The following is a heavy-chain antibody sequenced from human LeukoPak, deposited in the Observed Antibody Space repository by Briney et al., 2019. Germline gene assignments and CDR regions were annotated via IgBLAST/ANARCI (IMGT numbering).Heavy chain of an antibody. V-gene: IGHV4-59*01. CDR3: ATLRGDY. CDR1: GGSISSYY. J-gene: IGHJ4*02. Sequence: SETLSLTCTVSGGSISSYYWSWIRQPPGKGLEWIGYIYYSGSTNYNPSLKSRVTISVDTSKNQFSLKLSSVTAADTAVYCCATLRGDYWGQGTLVTVSS. CDR2: IYYSGST.